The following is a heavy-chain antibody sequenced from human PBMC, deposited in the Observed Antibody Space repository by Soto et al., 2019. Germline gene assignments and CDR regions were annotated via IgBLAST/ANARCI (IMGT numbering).Heavy chain of an antibody. CDR2: IYYSGST. CDR3: AREQNSSGWYSADYYGMDV. Sequence: ETLSLTCTVSGVSVSSGSYYWSWIRQPPGKGLGWIGYIYYSGSTNYNPSLKSRVTISVDTSKNQFSLKLSSVTAADTAVYYCAREQNSSGWYSADYYGMDVWGQGTTVPVS. J-gene: IGHJ6*02. D-gene: IGHD6-19*01. V-gene: IGHV4-61*01. CDR1: GVSVSSGSYY.